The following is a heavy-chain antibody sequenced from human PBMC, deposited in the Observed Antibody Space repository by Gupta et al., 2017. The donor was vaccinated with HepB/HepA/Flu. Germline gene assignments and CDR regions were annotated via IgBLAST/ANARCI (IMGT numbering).Heavy chain of an antibody. Sequence: EVQLLESGGGFVQPGGSLRLSCAASGFTFSSYAMTWVRQAPGKGLEWVSAITGNGGSTYYADSVKGRFTISRDNSKNTLYLQMSSLRAEDTAIYYCAKEIGSLGTCDYWGQGTRVTVSS. V-gene: IGHV3-23*01. CDR1: GFTFSSYA. CDR3: AKEIGSLGTCDY. J-gene: IGHJ4*02. CDR2: ITGNGGST. D-gene: IGHD3-16*01.